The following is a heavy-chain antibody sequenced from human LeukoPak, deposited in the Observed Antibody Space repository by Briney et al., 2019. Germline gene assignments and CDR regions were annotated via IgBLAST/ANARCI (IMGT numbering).Heavy chain of an antibody. J-gene: IGHJ6*03. CDR3: AKKWIQLSSKGYYYYYRDV. CDR1: GYTLTELS. D-gene: IGHD5-18*01. Sequence: ASVKVSCKVSGYTLTELSMHWVRQAPGKGLEWMGGFDPEDGETIYAQKFQGRVTMTEDTSTDTAYMELSSLRSEDTAVYYCAKKWIQLSSKGYYYYYRDVWGKGTTVTVSS. CDR2: FDPEDGET. V-gene: IGHV1-24*01.